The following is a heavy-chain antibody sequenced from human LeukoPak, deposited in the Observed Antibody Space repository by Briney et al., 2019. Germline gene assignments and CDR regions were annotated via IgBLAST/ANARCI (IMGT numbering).Heavy chain of an antibody. CDR2: ISDSGGDIT. Sequence: PGGSLRLSCAASGFTFRRYGMTWVRQAPGKELEWVSAISDSGGDITSYADSVKGRFTISRDNSKNTLYLQMNSLRAEDTAIYYCAPRGVEAAWGQGALVTVSS. CDR1: GFTFRRYG. V-gene: IGHV3-23*01. CDR3: APRGVEAA. D-gene: IGHD3-10*01. J-gene: IGHJ5*02.